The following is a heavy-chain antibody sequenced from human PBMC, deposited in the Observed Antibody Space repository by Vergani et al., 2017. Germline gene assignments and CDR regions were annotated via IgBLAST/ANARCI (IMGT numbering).Heavy chain of an antibody. CDR1: GYSITNYW. Sequence: EVQLVQSGAEVKKPGESLKISCQGSGYSITNYWIAWVRQRPGKGLEWMGIIYAGDSVVRYSPSFQGQVTMSVDKSLSTAYLQWSSLKASDTAIYYCTRHVPCGDGACLHFDHWGQGTQVTVSS. CDR3: TRHVPCGDGACLHFDH. D-gene: IGHD2-21*01. CDR2: IYAGDSVV. J-gene: IGHJ4*02. V-gene: IGHV5-51*01.